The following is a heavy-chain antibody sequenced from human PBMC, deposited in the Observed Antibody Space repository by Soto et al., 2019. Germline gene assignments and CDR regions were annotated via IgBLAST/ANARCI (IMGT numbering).Heavy chain of an antibody. CDR2: INKSGGST. Sequence: GGSLRLSCAASGSTFSSFAMSWVRQSPGKGLEWVSTINKSGGSTYYADSVKGRFTISRDNSKNMLFLQINGLRAEDTAVYYCAKDPPTTGTTFDYWGRGTLVTVSS. D-gene: IGHD1-1*01. CDR1: GSTFSSFA. V-gene: IGHV3-23*01. CDR3: AKDPPTTGTTFDY. J-gene: IGHJ4*02.